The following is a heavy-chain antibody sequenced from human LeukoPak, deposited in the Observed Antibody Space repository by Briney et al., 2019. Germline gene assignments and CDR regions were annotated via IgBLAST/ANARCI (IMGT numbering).Heavy chain of an antibody. D-gene: IGHD3-10*01. Sequence: SVKVSCKASGGTFSSYAISWVRQAPGQGLEWMGGIIPIFGTANYAQKFQGRVTMTRDTSTSTVYMELSSLRSEDTAVYYCAITSGSYLQRWGQGTLVTVSS. V-gene: IGHV1-69*05. CDR3: AITSGSYLQR. CDR2: IIPIFGTA. J-gene: IGHJ4*02. CDR1: GGTFSSYA.